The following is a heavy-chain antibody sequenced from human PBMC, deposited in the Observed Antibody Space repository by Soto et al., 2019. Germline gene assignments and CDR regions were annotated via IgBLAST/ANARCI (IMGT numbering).Heavy chain of an antibody. CDR1: GGTFSSYA. D-gene: IGHD3-22*01. Sequence: QVQLVQSGAEVKKPGSSVKVSCKASGGTFSSYAISWVRQAPGQGLEWMGGIIPIFGTANYAQKFQGRVTITAEESTSTAYMELSSLRTEDTAVYYCARDYYVSSGYQAGAFDIWGQGTMVTVSS. J-gene: IGHJ3*02. CDR3: ARDYYVSSGYQAGAFDI. V-gene: IGHV1-69*01. CDR2: IIPIFGTA.